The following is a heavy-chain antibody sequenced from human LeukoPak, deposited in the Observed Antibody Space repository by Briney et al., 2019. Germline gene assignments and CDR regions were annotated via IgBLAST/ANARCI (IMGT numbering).Heavy chain of an antibody. J-gene: IGHJ4*02. CDR2: IYTSGST. V-gene: IGHV4-4*07. D-gene: IGHD2-2*01. CDR3: ARSIVVVPAWLHTPYFDY. Sequence: SETLSLTCTVSGGSISSYYWSWIRQPAGKGLEWIGRIYTSGSTNYNPSLKSRVTMSVDTSKNQFSLKLSSVTAADTAVYYCARSIVVVPAWLHTPYFDYWGQGTLATVSS. CDR1: GGSISSYY.